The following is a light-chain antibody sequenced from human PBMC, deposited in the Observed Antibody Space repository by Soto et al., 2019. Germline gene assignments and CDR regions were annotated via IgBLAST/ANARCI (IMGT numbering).Light chain of an antibody. CDR3: QQYNTYPWM. CDR2: KAS. CDR1: QSISNW. Sequence: DIQMTQSPSTLSASVGDTVTITCRASQSISNWLAWYQQRPGKAPNLLIYKASSLEGGVPSRFSGSGSGTDFTLTISSLQPDDFATYYCQQYNTYPWMFGQGTRVE. V-gene: IGKV1-5*03. J-gene: IGKJ1*01.